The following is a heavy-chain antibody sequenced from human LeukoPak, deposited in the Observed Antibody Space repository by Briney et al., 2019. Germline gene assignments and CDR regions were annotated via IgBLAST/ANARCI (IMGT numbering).Heavy chain of an antibody. Sequence: PGGSLRLSCAASGFTFSSYAMSWVRQVPGKGLEWVSAISGSGGSTYYADSVKGRFTISRDNSKNTLYLQMNSLRAEDTAVYYCAKDINRFCSSTSCYPFDYWGQGTLVTVSS. CDR1: GFTFSSYA. CDR3: AKDINRFCSSTSCYPFDY. V-gene: IGHV3-23*01. J-gene: IGHJ4*02. D-gene: IGHD2-2*01. CDR2: ISGSGGST.